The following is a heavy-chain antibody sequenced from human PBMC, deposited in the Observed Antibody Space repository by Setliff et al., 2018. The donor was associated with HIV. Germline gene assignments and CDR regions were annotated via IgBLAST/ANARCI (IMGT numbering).Heavy chain of an antibody. CDR2: IYSNGRT. CDR1: GGSITSGSYY. V-gene: IGHV4-61*02. J-gene: IGHJ6*02. Sequence: SETLSLTCTVSGGSITSGSYYWSWIRQPAGKGLEWIGRIYSNGRTTHNPSLKSRVAISVDTSKNQFSLKLSSVTAADTAVYYCARWLRFLGGGYYGMDVWGQGTTVTVSS. CDR3: ARWLRFLGGGYYGMDV. D-gene: IGHD3-3*01.